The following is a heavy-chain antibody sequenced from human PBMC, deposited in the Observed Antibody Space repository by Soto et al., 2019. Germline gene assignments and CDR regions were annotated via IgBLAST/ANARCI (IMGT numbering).Heavy chain of an antibody. V-gene: IGHV3-30-3*01. D-gene: IGHD3-16*01. CDR1: GFTFSSYA. Sequence: QVPLVESGGGVVQPGRSLRLSCAASGFTFSSYAMHWVRQAPGKGLEWVAVISYDGSNKYYADSVKGRFTISRDNSKNTLYLQMNSLRAEDTAVYYCARDWDYFDYWGQGTLVTVSS. CDR2: ISYDGSNK. CDR3: ARDWDYFDY. J-gene: IGHJ4*02.